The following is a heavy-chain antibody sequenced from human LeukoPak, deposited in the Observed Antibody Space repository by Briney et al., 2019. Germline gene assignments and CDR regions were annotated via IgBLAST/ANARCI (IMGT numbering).Heavy chain of an antibody. J-gene: IGHJ4*02. CDR3: ATDRRHSSSFHFDY. V-gene: IGHV1-2*02. CDR1: GYIFTGYY. D-gene: IGHD6-13*01. CDR2: INPNSGGI. Sequence: ASVKVSCKASGYIFTGYYMHWVREAPGQGLEWMGWINPNSGGINYEQKFQGRVIMTRDTSISTAYMELSRLRSDDTAVYYCATDRRHSSSFHFDYWGQGTLVTVSS.